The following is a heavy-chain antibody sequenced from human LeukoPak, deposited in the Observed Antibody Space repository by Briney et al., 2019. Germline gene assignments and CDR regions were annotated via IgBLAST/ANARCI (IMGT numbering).Heavy chain of an antibody. CDR2: ISGSGGST. CDR3: ARASSGPPDAFDI. D-gene: IGHD3-22*01. Sequence: PGGSLRLSCAASGFTFSSYAMSWVRQAPGKGLEWVSAISGSGGSTYYADSVKGRFTISRDNSKNTLYLQMNSLRAEDTAVYYCARASSGPPDAFDIWGQGTMVTVSS. V-gene: IGHV3-23*01. CDR1: GFTFSSYA. J-gene: IGHJ3*02.